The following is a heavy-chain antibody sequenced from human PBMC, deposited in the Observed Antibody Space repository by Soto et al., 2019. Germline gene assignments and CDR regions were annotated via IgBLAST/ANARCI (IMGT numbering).Heavy chain of an antibody. CDR1: GYTLTELS. D-gene: IGHD6-13*01. CDR3: ATVSTYSSSWYWHY. J-gene: IGHJ4*02. Sequence: ASVKVSCKVSGYTLTELSMHWVRQVSGKGLEWMGGFDPEDGETIYAQKFQGRVTMTEDTSTDTAYMELSSLRSEDTAVYYCATVSTYSSSWYWHYWGQGTLVTVSS. CDR2: FDPEDGET. V-gene: IGHV1-24*01.